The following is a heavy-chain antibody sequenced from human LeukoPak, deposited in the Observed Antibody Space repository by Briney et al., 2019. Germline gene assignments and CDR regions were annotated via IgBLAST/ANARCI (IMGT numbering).Heavy chain of an antibody. CDR3: ATDMAVAGRWFDP. CDR1: GYTLTELS. CDR2: FDPEDGET. D-gene: IGHD6-19*01. V-gene: IGHV1-24*01. Sequence: ASVKVSCKVSGYTLTELSMHWVRQAPGKGREWMGGFDPEDGETIYAQKFQGRVTMTEDTSTDTAYMELSSLRSEDTAVYYCATDMAVAGRWFDPWGQGTLVTVSS. J-gene: IGHJ5*02.